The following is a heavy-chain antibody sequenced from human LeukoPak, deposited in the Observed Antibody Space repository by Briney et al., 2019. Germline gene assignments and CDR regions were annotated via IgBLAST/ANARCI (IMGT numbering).Heavy chain of an antibody. Sequence: GRSLRLSCAASGFHFSSYGMHWVRQAPSKGLEGVAVIWYDGSNKYYADSVKGRFTISRDNSKNTLYLQMNSLRAEDTAVYYCAKVTTPGRSYYYYYMDVWGKGTTVTVS. V-gene: IGHV3-33*06. CDR2: IWYDGSNK. CDR1: GFHFSSYG. J-gene: IGHJ6*03. CDR3: AKVTTPGRSYYYYYMDV. D-gene: IGHD2-15*01.